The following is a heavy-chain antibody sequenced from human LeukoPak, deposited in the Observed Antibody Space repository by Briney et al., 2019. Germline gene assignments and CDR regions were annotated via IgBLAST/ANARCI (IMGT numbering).Heavy chain of an antibody. CDR2: ISDSGGTT. CDR1: GLTFSNYA. D-gene: IGHD3-10*01. CDR3: AKRIGYDYRYYDY. J-gene: IGHJ4*02. Sequence: PGGSLRLSCTLSGLTFSNYAMSWVRQAPGRGLEWVSVISDSGGTTNYADSVKGRFTISRDNSRNTLFLQLSSLRDDDTAIYYCAKRIGYDYRYYDYWGQGALVTVTS. V-gene: IGHV3-23*01.